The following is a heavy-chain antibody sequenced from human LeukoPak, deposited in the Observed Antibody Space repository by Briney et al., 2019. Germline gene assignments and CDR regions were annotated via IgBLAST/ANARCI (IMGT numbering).Heavy chain of an antibody. J-gene: IGHJ4*02. CDR1: DDSISSYY. V-gene: IGHV4-59*01. CDR2: IYYSGST. D-gene: IGHD4-17*01. Sequence: SETLSLTCTVSDDSISSYYWSWIRQPPGKGLEWIGYIYYSGSTNYNPSLKSRVTISVDTSKNQFFLILSSVTAADTAVYYCARIYGDYVDYWGQGTLVTASS. CDR3: ARIYGDYVDY.